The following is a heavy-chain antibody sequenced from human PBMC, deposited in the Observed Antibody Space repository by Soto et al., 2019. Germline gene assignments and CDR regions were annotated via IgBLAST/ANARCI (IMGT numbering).Heavy chain of an antibody. CDR3: ARGPDSPTVTLDRDY. Sequence: PGGSLRLSCAASGFTVSSIYMSWVRQAPGKGLEWVSVFYSGGSTYYTDSVKGRFTISRDNSKNTLFLQMYSLRAEDTALYFCARGPDSPTVTLDRDYWGRGTLVTVSS. D-gene: IGHD4-17*01. V-gene: IGHV3-66*01. CDR1: GFTVSSIY. CDR2: FYSGGST. J-gene: IGHJ4*02.